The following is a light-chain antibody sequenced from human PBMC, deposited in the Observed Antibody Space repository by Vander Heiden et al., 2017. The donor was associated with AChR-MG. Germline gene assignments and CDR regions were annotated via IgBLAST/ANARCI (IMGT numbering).Light chain of an antibody. J-gene: IGLJ1*01. V-gene: IGLV3-1*01. Sequence: SYELTQPPSVSVSPGQTASITCSGDKLGDKYACWYQQKPGQSPVRVIYQDSKRPSGIPERFSGSNSGNTATLTISGTQAMDDADYYCQAWDSSTAVFGTGTKVTVL. CDR2: QDS. CDR3: QAWDSSTAV. CDR1: KLGDKY.